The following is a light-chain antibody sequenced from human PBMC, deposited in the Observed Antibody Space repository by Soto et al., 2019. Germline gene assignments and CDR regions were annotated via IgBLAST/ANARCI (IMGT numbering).Light chain of an antibody. CDR1: QSVSSSH. Sequence: DIVLTQSPGTLSLPPGERAILSCRASQSVSSSHLAWYQQKPGQAPRLLIYGASSRATGIPDRFSGSGSGTDFSLTISRLEPEDFAVYYCQHYGTSPPALTFGGGTKVEIK. V-gene: IGKV3-20*01. CDR2: GAS. CDR3: QHYGTSPPALT. J-gene: IGKJ4*01.